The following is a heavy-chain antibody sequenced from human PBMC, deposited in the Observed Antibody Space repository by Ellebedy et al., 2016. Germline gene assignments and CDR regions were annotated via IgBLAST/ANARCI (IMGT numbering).Heavy chain of an antibody. V-gene: IGHV4-34*01. CDR2: INHSGST. J-gene: IGHJ4*02. CDR3: ARGRGDSSGYYQIDY. D-gene: IGHD3-22*01. CDR1: GGSFSGYY. Sequence: SQTLSLTXXVYGGSFSGYYWSWIRQPPGKGLEWIGEINHSGSTNYNPSLKSRVIISVDTSKNRFSLKLSSVTAADTAVYYCARGRGDSSGYYQIDYWGQGTLVTVSS.